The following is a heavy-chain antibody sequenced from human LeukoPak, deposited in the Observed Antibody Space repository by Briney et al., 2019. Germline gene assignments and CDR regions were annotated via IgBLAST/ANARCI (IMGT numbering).Heavy chain of an antibody. D-gene: IGHD6-6*01. CDR1: GGSISSGGYY. V-gene: IGHV4-61*08. Sequence: LSLTCTVSGGSISSGGYYWSWIRQPPGEGLEWIGYAYNSGSTNYNPSLKSRITISVETSKNQFSLKLNSVTAADTAVYYCARGKYSSSDAFDIWGQGTMVTVSS. CDR3: ARGKYSSSDAFDI. J-gene: IGHJ3*02. CDR2: AYNSGST.